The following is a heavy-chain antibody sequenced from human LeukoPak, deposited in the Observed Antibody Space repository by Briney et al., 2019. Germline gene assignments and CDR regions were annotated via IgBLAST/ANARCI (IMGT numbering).Heavy chain of an antibody. D-gene: IGHD3-10*01. CDR1: GFTFSSYG. CDR2: IRYDGSNK. Sequence: GGSLRLSCAASGFTFSSYGMEWGRQAPGKGGEGVAVIRYDGSNKYYEDSVKGRFTISRENSKNKLYLQMNSLRAEDTAVYYCARYLYRSGISLYYWGQGTLVTVSS. CDR3: ARYLYRSGISLYY. V-gene: IGHV3-33*01. J-gene: IGHJ4*02.